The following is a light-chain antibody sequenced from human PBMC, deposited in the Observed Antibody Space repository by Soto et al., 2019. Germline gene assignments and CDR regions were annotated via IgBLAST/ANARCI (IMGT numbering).Light chain of an antibody. V-gene: IGKV3-20*01. CDR1: QSVRSNF. CDR2: DAY. Sequence: IVLTQSPGTRSLSPGDTATLSCRASQSVRSNFLAWYQHKPGQAPRLLIHDAYSRATGIPDRFSGSGSDRDFTLTISRLEPEDFAVYYCQQYAGSPRTFGQGTKVDIK. CDR3: QQYAGSPRT. J-gene: IGKJ2*01.